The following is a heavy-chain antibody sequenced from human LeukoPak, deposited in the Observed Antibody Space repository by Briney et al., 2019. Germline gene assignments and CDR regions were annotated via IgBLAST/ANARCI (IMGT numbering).Heavy chain of an antibody. CDR3: ARFGYYDSSHYWGDTFDM. J-gene: IGHJ3*02. CDR2: ISSGSKNI. CDR1: GFTFSDYF. Sequence: GGSLRLSCAASGFTFSDYFMSWIRQAPGKGLEGVSYISSGSKNIYYVDSVRGRFTVSRDDAKKSLYLQMNSLGVEDTAVYYCARFGYYDSSHYWGDTFDMWGQGTMVTISS. V-gene: IGHV3-11*01. D-gene: IGHD3-22*01.